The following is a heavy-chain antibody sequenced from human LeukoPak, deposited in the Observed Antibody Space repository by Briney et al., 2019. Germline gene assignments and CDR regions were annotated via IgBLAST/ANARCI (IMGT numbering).Heavy chain of an antibody. D-gene: IGHD3-10*01. CDR3: ARVDYYGSGSYYKRPIDY. CDR1: GYTFTSYG. Sequence: ASVKVSCKASGYTFTSYGISWVRQAPGQGLEWMGWISAYNGNTNYAQKLQGRVTMTTDTSTSTAYMELRSLRSDDTAVYYCARVDYYGSGSYYKRPIDYWGQGTLVTVSS. CDR2: ISAYNGNT. V-gene: IGHV1-18*01. J-gene: IGHJ4*02.